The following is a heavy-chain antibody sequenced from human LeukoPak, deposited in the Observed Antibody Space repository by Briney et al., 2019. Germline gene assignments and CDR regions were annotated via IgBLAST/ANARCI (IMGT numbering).Heavy chain of an antibody. V-gene: IGHV1-18*01. CDR3: ARDIVVDPPGMNDY. D-gene: IGHD2-15*01. CDR1: GYTFNSHG. Sequence: ASVKVSCKTSGYTFNSHGISWVRQAPGQGLEWMGWISPFLGDTQYAQKFHGRINMTTDTSTNTAHMELRSLRSDDTAIYYCARDIVVDPPGMNDYWGQGTLVTVSS. CDR2: ISPFLGDT. J-gene: IGHJ4*02.